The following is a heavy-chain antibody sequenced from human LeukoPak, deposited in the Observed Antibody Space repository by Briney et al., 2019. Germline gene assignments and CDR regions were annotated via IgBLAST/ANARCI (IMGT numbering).Heavy chain of an antibody. CDR2: ISSYNGNT. Sequence: ASVKVSCKASGYTFTIYGISWVRQAPGQGLEWMGWISSYNGNTNYAQKLQGRVTMTTDTSTCTAYMELTSLRSDDTAVYYCARDWRGDSGTHTIDYWGQGTLVTVSS. CDR1: GYTFTIYG. V-gene: IGHV1-18*04. J-gene: IGHJ4*02. CDR3: ARDWRGDSGTHTIDY. D-gene: IGHD3-10*01.